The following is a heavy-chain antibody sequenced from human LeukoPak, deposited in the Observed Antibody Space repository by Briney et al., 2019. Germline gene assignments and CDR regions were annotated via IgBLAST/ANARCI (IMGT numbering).Heavy chain of an antibody. CDR1: GGTFSSYA. J-gene: IGHJ4*02. D-gene: IGHD1-1*01. V-gene: IGHV1-69*01. Sequence: ASVKVSCKASGGTFSSYAVSWVRQAPGQGLEWMGGIIPIFGTANYAQKFQGRVTITADESTSTAYMELSSLRSEDTDVYYCARAHRQLERLGRYYFDYWGQGTLVTVSS. CDR3: ARAHRQLERLGRYYFDY. CDR2: IIPIFGTA.